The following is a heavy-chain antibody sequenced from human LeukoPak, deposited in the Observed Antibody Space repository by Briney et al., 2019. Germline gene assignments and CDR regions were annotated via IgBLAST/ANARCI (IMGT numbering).Heavy chain of an antibody. Sequence: GESLQISCKGSGYSFTSYWIGWVRQMPGKGLEWMGIIYPGDSDTTYSPSFQGQVTISADKSISTAYLQWSSLKASDTAMYYCARHLPYYGSGSYYPDYWGQGTLVTVSS. CDR1: GYSFTSYW. D-gene: IGHD3-10*01. J-gene: IGHJ4*02. V-gene: IGHV5-51*01. CDR2: IYPGDSDT. CDR3: ARHLPYYGSGSYYPDY.